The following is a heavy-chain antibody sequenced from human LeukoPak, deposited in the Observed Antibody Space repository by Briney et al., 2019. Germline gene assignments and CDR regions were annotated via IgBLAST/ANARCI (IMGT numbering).Heavy chain of an antibody. CDR3: ARGDYDILTGYGDAFDI. J-gene: IGHJ3*02. V-gene: IGHV3-64*02. Sequence: GGSLILSCASSGFTFSSYAMHWVRQAPGKGLEYVSAISSDGGSTYYADSVKGRFTISRDNSKNTLYLQMGSLRAEDMAVYYWARGDYDILTGYGDAFDIWGQGTMVTVSS. CDR2: ISSDGGST. D-gene: IGHD3-9*01. CDR1: GFTFSSYA.